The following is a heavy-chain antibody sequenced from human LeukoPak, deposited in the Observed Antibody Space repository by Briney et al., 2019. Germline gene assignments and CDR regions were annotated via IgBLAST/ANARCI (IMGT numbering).Heavy chain of an antibody. Sequence: SVKVSCKASGGSFSSYAISWVRQAPGQGLEWMGGSIPIFGTANFAQKFQGRVTITADESTSTAYMELSSLRSEDTAVYYCARDPHPYYYDSSGDYYYYMDVWGKGTTVTVSS. CDR3: ARDPHPYYYDSSGDYYYYMDV. CDR1: GGSFSSYA. J-gene: IGHJ6*03. D-gene: IGHD3-22*01. V-gene: IGHV1-69*13. CDR2: SIPIFGTA.